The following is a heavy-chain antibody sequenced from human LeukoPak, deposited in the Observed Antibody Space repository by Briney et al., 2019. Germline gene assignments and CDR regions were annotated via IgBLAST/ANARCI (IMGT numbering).Heavy chain of an antibody. CDR3: ARRLKTAVAEYYFDY. J-gene: IGHJ4*02. Sequence: SETLSLTCTVSGGSISSSSYYWGWIRQPPGKGLEWIGSIYYSGSTYYNPSLKSRVTISVDNSNNKFSLRLSSVTAADTAVYYCARRLKTAVAEYYFDYWGQGTLVTVSS. CDR1: GGSISSSSYY. D-gene: IGHD6-19*01. V-gene: IGHV4-39*01. CDR2: IYYSGST.